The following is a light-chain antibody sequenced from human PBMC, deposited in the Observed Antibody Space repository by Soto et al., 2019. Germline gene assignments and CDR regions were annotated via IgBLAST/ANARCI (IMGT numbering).Light chain of an antibody. Sequence: IQLTQSPASLSASLGERVTITCGASQGISSFLAWYQQEPGKAPKLLISGATTLQSGVPSRFSGSGYGTEFTLTISSLQPDDFATYYCQHYNSYSEAFGQGTKVDIK. J-gene: IGKJ1*01. CDR1: QGISSF. CDR3: QHYNSYSEA. V-gene: IGKV1-9*01. CDR2: GAT.